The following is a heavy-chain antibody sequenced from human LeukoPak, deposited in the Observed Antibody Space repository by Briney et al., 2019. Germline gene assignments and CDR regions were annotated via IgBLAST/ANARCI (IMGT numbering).Heavy chain of an antibody. Sequence: SETLSLTCTVSGGSISSSVYYWVWIRQPPGKGLEWIGSIYYSGSTYYNPSLKSRVTISADTSKNQFSLKLSSVTAADTAVYYCARAKGGQFPVDYWGQGTLVTVSS. V-gene: IGHV4-39*01. J-gene: IGHJ4*02. CDR3: ARAKGGQFPVDY. D-gene: IGHD2-15*01. CDR1: GGSISSSVYY. CDR2: IYYSGST.